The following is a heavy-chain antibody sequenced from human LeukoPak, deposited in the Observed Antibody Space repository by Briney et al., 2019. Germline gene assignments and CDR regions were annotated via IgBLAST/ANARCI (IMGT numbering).Heavy chain of an antibody. V-gene: IGHV3-7*01. Sequence: GGALRLSCAASGFTFSSYLLSWVRQAPRKGLEWVANIKQDGSEKHYVHSVKGRFTISRDNAKNSLYLQMNSRKAEDTAGYYCAREGGGYSYGFPDYWGQGTLVTVSS. CDR2: IKQDGSEK. J-gene: IGHJ4*02. CDR1: GFTFSSYL. D-gene: IGHD5-18*01. CDR3: AREGGGYSYGFPDY.